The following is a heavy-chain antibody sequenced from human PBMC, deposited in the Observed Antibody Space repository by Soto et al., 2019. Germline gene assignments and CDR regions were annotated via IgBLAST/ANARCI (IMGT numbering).Heavy chain of an antibody. CDR3: ALDDGDLPDVSYYYDMDV. D-gene: IGHD4-17*01. CDR1: VGSISSSTYY. CDR2: IYYSGRT. V-gene: IGHV4-39*01. Sequence: QLQLQESGPGLVKPSETLSLTCTVSVGSISSSTYYWGWIRQPPGKGLEWIGSIYYSGRTYYTPSLKTRVTISGDTAKNQFSLKLSSVTAADTAGYYCALDDGDLPDVSYYYDMDVWGKGTTVTVSS. J-gene: IGHJ6*03.